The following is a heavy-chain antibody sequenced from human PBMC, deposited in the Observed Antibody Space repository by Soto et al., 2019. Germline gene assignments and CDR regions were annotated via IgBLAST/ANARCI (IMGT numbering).Heavy chain of an antibody. CDR2: ISYDGSNK. J-gene: IGHJ4*02. CDR3: ARDTYYYDSSGYYQ. V-gene: IGHV3-30-3*01. Sequence: XESLRLSCAASGFTFSSYAMHWVRQAPGKGLEWVAVISYDGSNKYYADSVKGRFTISRDNSKNTLYLQMNSLRAEDTAVYYCARDTYYYDSSGYYQWGQGTLVTVSS. CDR1: GFTFSSYA. D-gene: IGHD3-22*01.